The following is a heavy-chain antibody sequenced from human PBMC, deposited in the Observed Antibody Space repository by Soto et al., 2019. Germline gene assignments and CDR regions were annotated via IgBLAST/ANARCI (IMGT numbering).Heavy chain of an antibody. V-gene: IGHV3-49*03. D-gene: IGHD2-2*01. J-gene: IGHJ5*02. CDR1: GFTFGDYA. Sequence: GGSLRLSCTASGFTFGDYAMSWFRQAPGKGLEWVGFIRSKAYGGTTEYAASVKGRFTISRDDSKSIAYLQMNSLKTEDTAVYYCTVDIVVVPAAGGDWFDPWGQGTLVTVSS. CDR3: TVDIVVVPAAGGDWFDP. CDR2: IRSKAYGGTT.